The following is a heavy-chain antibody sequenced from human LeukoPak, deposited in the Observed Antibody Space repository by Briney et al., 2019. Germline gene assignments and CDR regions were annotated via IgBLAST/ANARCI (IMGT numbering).Heavy chain of an antibody. CDR3: AASREMATILVY. V-gene: IGHV4-59*01. J-gene: IGHJ4*02. D-gene: IGHD5-24*01. Sequence: SETLSLTCTVSGGSISSYYWSWIRQPPGKGLEWIGYIYYSGSTNCNPSLKSRVTISVDTSKNQFSLKLSSVTAADTAVYYCAASREMATILVYWGQGTLVTVSS. CDR2: IYYSGST. CDR1: GGSISSYY.